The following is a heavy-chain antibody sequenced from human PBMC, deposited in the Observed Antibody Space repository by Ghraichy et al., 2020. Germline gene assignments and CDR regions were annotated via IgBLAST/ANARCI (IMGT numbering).Heavy chain of an antibody. J-gene: IGHJ5*02. D-gene: IGHD6-19*01. Sequence: ASVKVSCKASGYTFTSYDINWVRQATGQGLEWMGWMNPNSGHTGYAQKFQGRVTMTRNTSISTAYMELSSLRSEDTAVYYCARAERAVAVAYNWFDPWGQGTLVTVSS. CDR3: ARAERAVAVAYNWFDP. V-gene: IGHV1-8*01. CDR2: MNPNSGHT. CDR1: GYTFTSYD.